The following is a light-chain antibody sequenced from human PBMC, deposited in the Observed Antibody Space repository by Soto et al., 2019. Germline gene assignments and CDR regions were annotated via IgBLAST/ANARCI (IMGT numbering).Light chain of an antibody. J-gene: IGLJ1*01. CDR1: SSNIGAGFD. Sequence: QSVLTQPPSVSGAPGQRVTISCTGSSSNIGAGFDVHWYQRLPGTAPKLLIYGNSNRPSGVPDRFSGSRSGTSASLAITGLQAEDEADYYCQSYDSSLTGSKVFGSGTKVTV. V-gene: IGLV1-40*01. CDR2: GNS. CDR3: QSYDSSLTGSKV.